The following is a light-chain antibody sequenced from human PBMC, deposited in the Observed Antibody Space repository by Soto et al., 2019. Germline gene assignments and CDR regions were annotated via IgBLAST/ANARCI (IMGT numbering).Light chain of an antibody. J-gene: IGKJ2*01. CDR2: DAS. CDR3: QQRSNLMYT. V-gene: IGKV3-11*01. Sequence: EIVLTQSPATLSLSPGERATLSCRASQSVSSSLAWYQQKPGQAPTLLIYDASNRATGIPARFSGSGSGTDFTLTISSLEPEDFAVYYCQQRSNLMYTFGQGTKLEIK. CDR1: QSVSSS.